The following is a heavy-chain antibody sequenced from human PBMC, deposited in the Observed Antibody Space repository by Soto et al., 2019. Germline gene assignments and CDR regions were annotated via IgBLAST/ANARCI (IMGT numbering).Heavy chain of an antibody. Sequence: QVQLVESGGGVVQPGTSLRLSCAASGFRLIGYAVNWVRQAPGKGLEWVAVILYDGSNKYYADSVKGRFTISRDNSKNTLYLQMNSLRSEDTAVYYCARPGIAAAGTIYWGQGTLVTVSS. V-gene: IGHV3-33*05. J-gene: IGHJ4*02. D-gene: IGHD6-13*01. CDR3: ARPGIAAAGTIY. CDR2: ILYDGSNK. CDR1: GFRLIGYA.